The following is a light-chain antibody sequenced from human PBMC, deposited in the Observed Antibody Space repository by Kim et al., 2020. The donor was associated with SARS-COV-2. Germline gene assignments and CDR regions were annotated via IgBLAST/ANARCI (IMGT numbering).Light chain of an antibody. V-gene: IGLV3-9*01. Sequence: SYELTQPLSVSVAPGQTASVSCGGDNIGTKTVHWYQQTPGQAPVLVIFRDHNRPSGIPERFSASKSMNTATLTLSRAQVEDEADSYCQVWAGNTYV. CDR1: NIGTKT. J-gene: IGLJ1*01. CDR3: QVWAGNTYV. CDR2: RDH.